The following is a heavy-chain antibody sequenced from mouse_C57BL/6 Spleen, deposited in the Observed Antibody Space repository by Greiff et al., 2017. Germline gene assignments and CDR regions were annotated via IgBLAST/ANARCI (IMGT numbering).Heavy chain of an antibody. CDR3: ARRDFDGPLAY. CDR2: IWSDGST. Sequence: VQLQQSGPGLVAPPQTLSITCTVSGFSLTSYGVHWVRQPPGKGLEWLVVIWSDGSTTYKSNLKSRLSISKDNSKGQVFLKRNRLQTDDTAMCYCARRDFDGPLAYWGQGALVTVSA. CDR1: GFSLTSYG. D-gene: IGHD2-3*01. J-gene: IGHJ3*01. V-gene: IGHV2-6*03.